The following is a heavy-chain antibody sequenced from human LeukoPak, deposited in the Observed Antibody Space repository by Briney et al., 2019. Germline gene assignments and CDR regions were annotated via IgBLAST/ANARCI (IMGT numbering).Heavy chain of an antibody. D-gene: IGHD1-26*01. CDR1: GYSISSGYD. V-gene: IGHV4-38-2*02. CDR3: ARENSGSYREFDF. Sequence: SPSETLSLTCIVSGYSISSGYDWAWIRQPPGKGLEWIGSLYYSESTYSNPSLKSRVTISADTSKNQFSLKLSSVTAADTAVFYCARENSGSYREFDFWGQGTLVTVSS. J-gene: IGHJ4*02. CDR2: LYYSEST.